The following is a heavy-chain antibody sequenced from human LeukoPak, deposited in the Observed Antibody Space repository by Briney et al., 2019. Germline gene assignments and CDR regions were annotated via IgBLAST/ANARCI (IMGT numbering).Heavy chain of an antibody. V-gene: IGHV4-34*01. CDR3: ARGNSSTSAALDY. CDR1: GGSFSGYY. J-gene: IGHJ4*02. Sequence: SETLSLTWAVYGGSFSGYYWSWIRQPPGKGLEWIGEINHSGSTNYNPSLKSRVTISVDTSKNQFSLKLSSVTAADTAVYYCARGNSSTSAALDYWGQGTLVTVSS. D-gene: IGHD2-2*01. CDR2: INHSGST.